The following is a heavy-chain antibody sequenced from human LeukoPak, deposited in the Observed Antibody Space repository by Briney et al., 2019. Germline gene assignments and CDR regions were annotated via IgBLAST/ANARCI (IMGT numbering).Heavy chain of an antibody. V-gene: IGHV3-30*18. J-gene: IGHJ4*02. CDR2: ISYDGSNK. CDR1: GFTFSSYG. Sequence: GRSLRLSCAASGFTFSSYGMHWVRRAPGKGLEWVAVISYDGSNKYYADSVKGRFTISRDNSKNTLYLQMNSLRAEDTAVYYCAKQSLGYCSSTSCWNYFDYWGQGTLVTVSS. CDR3: AKQSLGYCSSTSCWNYFDY. D-gene: IGHD2-2*01.